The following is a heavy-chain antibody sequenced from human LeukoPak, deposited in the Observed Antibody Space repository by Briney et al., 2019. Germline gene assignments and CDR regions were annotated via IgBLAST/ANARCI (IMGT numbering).Heavy chain of an antibody. CDR1: GYTLTELS. V-gene: IGHV1-24*01. D-gene: IGHD4-17*01. J-gene: IGHJ3*02. Sequence: GASVKVSCKVSGYTLTELSMHWVRQAPGKGLEWMGGFDPEDGETIYAQKFQGRVTMTEDTSTDTAYMELSSLRSEDTAVYYCATFMTTVTPDAFDIWGQGTMVTVSS. CDR2: FDPEDGET. CDR3: ATFMTTVTPDAFDI.